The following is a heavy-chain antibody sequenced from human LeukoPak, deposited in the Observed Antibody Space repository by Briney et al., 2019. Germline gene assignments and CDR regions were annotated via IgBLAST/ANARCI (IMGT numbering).Heavy chain of an antibody. CDR3: ARDLDYGDSPTGGIDV. CDR1: GFTVSSNY. CDR2: IYSGGST. D-gene: IGHD4-17*01. J-gene: IGHJ6*02. V-gene: IGHV3-66*01. Sequence: GGSLRLSCAASGFTVSSNYMSWVRQAPGKGLEWVSDIYSGGSTYYADSVKGRFTISRDNSKHTLYLQMNSLRAEHTAVYYGARDLDYGDSPTGGIDVWGQGTTVTVSS.